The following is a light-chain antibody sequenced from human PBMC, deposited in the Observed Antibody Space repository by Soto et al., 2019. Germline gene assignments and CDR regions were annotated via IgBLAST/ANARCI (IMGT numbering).Light chain of an antibody. Sequence: QSVLTQPASVSGSPGQSITISCTGTSSDVGGHNHVSWYQQYPGKAPRLMIYAVTDRPSGISDRFSGSKSGNTASLTISGLQAEDEASYHCSSYTSSVSLVFGGGTKLTVL. V-gene: IGLV2-14*01. CDR1: SSDVGGHNH. CDR2: AVT. J-gene: IGLJ2*01. CDR3: SSYTSSVSLV.